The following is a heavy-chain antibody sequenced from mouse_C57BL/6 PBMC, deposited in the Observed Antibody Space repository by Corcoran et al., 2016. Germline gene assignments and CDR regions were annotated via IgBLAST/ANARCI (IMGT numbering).Heavy chain of an antibody. CDR3: ARHRLYGNNLGPFDY. CDR1: GYTFTDYN. CDR2: INPNNGGT. D-gene: IGHD2-1*01. J-gene: IGHJ2*01. V-gene: IGHV1-18*01. Sequence: EVQLQQSGPELVKPGASVKIPCKASGYTFTDYNMDWVKQSHGKSLEWIGDINPNNGGTIYNQKFKGKATLTVDKSSSTAYMELRSLTSEDTAVYYCARHRLYGNNLGPFDYWGQGTTLTVSS.